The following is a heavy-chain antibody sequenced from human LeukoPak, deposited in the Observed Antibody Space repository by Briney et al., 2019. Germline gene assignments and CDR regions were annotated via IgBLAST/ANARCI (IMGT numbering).Heavy chain of an antibody. CDR1: GFTYSSHA. Sequence: HAGGSLRLSCAASGFTYSSHAMSWVRQAPGKELEWVSGLSGSGAYTNYAESVKGQFTISRDNSKNTLYLQMNSLRAEDTAVYYCAKNVVILPGGKSFYYYMDVWGKGTTVTVSS. D-gene: IGHD4-23*01. J-gene: IGHJ6*03. V-gene: IGHV3-23*01. CDR2: LSGSGAYT. CDR3: AKNVVILPGGKSFYYYMDV.